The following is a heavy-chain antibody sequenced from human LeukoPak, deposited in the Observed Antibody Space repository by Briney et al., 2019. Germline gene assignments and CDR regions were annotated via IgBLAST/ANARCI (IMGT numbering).Heavy chain of an antibody. CDR2: TSSSGSTT. D-gene: IGHD2-2*01. V-gene: IGHV3-48*03. CDR3: ARRYCSSTSCTLDF. Sequence: PGVSLTFKCSACTFTSNSYERNRLRQAPGKGLEWISYTSSSGSTTYYADSVKGRFIISRANAKNSLYLQMNSLRAEDTAVYYCARRYCSSTSCTLDFWGQGALVTVSS. CDR1: TFTSNSYE. J-gene: IGHJ4*02.